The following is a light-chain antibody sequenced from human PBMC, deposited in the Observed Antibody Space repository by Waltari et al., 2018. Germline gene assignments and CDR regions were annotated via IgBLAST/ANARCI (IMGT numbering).Light chain of an antibody. CDR2: DAF. CDR3: QQYKDLPRT. J-gene: IGKJ1*01. CDR1: QDIRNY. Sequence: DIQMTQSPSSMSASVGDRVSITCQASQDIRNYLSWYQQKPGKAPKLLIYDAFNLQTGVPSRFSGSASGTDFTFTISSLQPEDIATYYGQQYKDLPRTFGQGTKVEVK. V-gene: IGKV1-33*01.